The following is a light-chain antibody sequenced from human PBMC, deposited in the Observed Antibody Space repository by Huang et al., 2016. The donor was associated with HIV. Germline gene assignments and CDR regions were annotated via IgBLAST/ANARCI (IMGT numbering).Light chain of an antibody. V-gene: IGKV2-30*01. CDR2: KVS. CDR3: MQGSHTPYT. Sequence: DVVLTQSPLSLPVTLGQPASISCRSGQSLVYSDGDTYLNWFQQRPGQSPRRLIYKVSNRDSVVPDRFNGSGSGTDFTLKISRVEAEDVGVYYFMQGSHTPYTFGQGTKLEIK. J-gene: IGKJ2*01. CDR1: QSLVYSDGDTY.